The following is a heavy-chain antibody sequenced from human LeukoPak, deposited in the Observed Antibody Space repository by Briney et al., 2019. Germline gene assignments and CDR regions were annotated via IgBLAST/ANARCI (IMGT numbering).Heavy chain of an antibody. J-gene: IGHJ4*02. D-gene: IGHD3-22*01. CDR2: IYTRGGT. Sequence: SETLSLTCTVSGGSISSYYWSWIRQPAGKGLEWIGRIYTRGGTNYNPSLKSRVTMSVDTSKNQFSLKLSSVTAADTAVYYCARAIYDSSGWHLDYWGQGTLVTVSS. V-gene: IGHV4-4*07. CDR3: ARAIYDSSGWHLDY. CDR1: GGSISSYY.